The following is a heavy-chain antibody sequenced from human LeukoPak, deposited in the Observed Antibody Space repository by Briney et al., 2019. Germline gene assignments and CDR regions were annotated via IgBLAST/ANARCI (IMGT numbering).Heavy chain of an antibody. J-gene: IGHJ5*02. D-gene: IGHD6-13*01. CDR2: ISGSGGST. Sequence: GGSLRLSCAASGFTFSSYAMSWVRQAPGKGLEWVSAISGSGGSTYYADSVKGRFTISRDNSKNTLYLQMNSLRAEDTAVYYCAKSPGVAAAGTRNWFDPWGQGTLVTVSS. CDR3: AKSPGVAAAGTRNWFDP. V-gene: IGHV3-23*01. CDR1: GFTFSSYA.